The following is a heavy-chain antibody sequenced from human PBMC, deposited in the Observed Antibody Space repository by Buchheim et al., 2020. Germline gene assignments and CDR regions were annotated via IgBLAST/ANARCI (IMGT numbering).Heavy chain of an antibody. J-gene: IGHJ4*02. CDR2: IYHDGSTK. D-gene: IGHD3-16*01. CDR3: ARVDDEGYFDH. CDR1: GFTFSSYG. V-gene: IGHV3-33*01. Sequence: QVQLVESGGGVVQPGTSLRLSCAASGFTFSSYGMHWVRQAPGKGLEWVGMIYHDGSTKYYADSVKGRFTISRDNSKNTLYLQMDSLRAEDTAVYKCARVDDEGYFDHWGQGTL.